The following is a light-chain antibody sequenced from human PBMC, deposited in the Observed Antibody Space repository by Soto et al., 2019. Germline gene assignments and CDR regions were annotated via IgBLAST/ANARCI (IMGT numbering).Light chain of an antibody. J-gene: IGLJ1*01. Sequence: QSALTQPASVSGSPGQSITISCTGTNSDVGGYNYVSWYQQHPGKAPKLMIYEVSNRPSGVSNRFSGSKSGNTASLTISGLQAEDEADYYCSSYSSSNTLYVFGSGTKLTVL. CDR2: EVS. CDR1: NSDVGGYNY. V-gene: IGLV2-14*01. CDR3: SSYSSSNTLYV.